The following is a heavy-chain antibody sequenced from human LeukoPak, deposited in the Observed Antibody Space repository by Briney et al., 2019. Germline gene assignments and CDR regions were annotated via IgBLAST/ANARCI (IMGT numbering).Heavy chain of an antibody. CDR1: GFTFSRHW. Sequence: GGSLRLSCAASGFTFSRHWMGWVRQAPGKGLEWVASIKQGGDHYYVDSVTGRFVISRENAKNSVSLQMNSLRGEDTAVYYCARGPDFGDRLDYFDYWGQGTLDSVS. CDR2: IKQGGDH. CDR3: ARGPDFGDRLDYFDY. V-gene: IGHV3-7*01. J-gene: IGHJ4*02. D-gene: IGHD4-17*01.